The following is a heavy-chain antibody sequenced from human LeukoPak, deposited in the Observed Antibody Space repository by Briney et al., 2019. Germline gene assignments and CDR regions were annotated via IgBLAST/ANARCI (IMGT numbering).Heavy chain of an antibody. CDR2: IYYSGST. CDR1: GGSISSSSYY. J-gene: IGHJ4*02. Sequence: SETLSLTCTVSGGSISSSSYYWGWIRQPPGKGLEWIGSIYYSGSTYYNPSLKSRVTISVDTSKNQFSLKLSSVTAADTAVYYCARQKDITMIVVVTPFDYWGQETLVTVSS. CDR3: ARQKDITMIVVVTPFDY. V-gene: IGHV4-39*01. D-gene: IGHD3-22*01.